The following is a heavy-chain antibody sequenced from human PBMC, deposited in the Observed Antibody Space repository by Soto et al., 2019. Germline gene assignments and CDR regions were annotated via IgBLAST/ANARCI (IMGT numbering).Heavy chain of an antibody. CDR2: IIPILGIA. V-gene: IGHV1-69*02. J-gene: IGHJ6*02. CDR3: ASSQLIPQNYYYYGMDV. D-gene: IGHD6-13*01. Sequence: QVQLVQSGAEVKKPGSSVKVSCKASGGTFSSYTISWVRQAPGQGLEWMGRIIPILGIANYAQKFQGRVTITADKSTSTAYMELSSLRSEDTAVYYCASSQLIPQNYYYYGMDVWGQGTTVTVSS. CDR1: GGTFSSYT.